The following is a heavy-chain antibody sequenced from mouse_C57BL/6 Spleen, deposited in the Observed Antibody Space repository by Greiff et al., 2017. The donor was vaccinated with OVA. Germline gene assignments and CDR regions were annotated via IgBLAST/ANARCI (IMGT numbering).Heavy chain of an antibody. Sequence: VKPGASVKISCKASGYAFSSSWMNWVKQRPGKGLEWIGRIYPGDGDTNYNGKFKGKATLTADKSSSTAYMQLSSLTSEDSAVYFCANYYGSSYGYFDVWGTGTTVTVSS. CDR1: GYAFSSSW. J-gene: IGHJ1*03. CDR2: IYPGDGDT. CDR3: ANYYGSSYGYFDV. V-gene: IGHV1-82*01. D-gene: IGHD1-1*01.